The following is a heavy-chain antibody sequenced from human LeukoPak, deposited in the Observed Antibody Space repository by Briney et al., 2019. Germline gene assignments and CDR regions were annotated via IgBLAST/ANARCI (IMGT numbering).Heavy chain of an antibody. D-gene: IGHD4-17*01. CDR2: INHSGST. CDR1: GGSFSGYY. CDR3: ASLPVTTSIKRGSVGIKLRDY. V-gene: IGHV4-34*01. J-gene: IGHJ4*02. Sequence: SETLSLTCAVYGGSFSGYYWSWIRQPPGKGLEWIGEINHSGSTNYNPSLKSRVTISVDTSKNQVSLKLSSVTAADTAVYYCASLPVTTSIKRGSVGIKLRDYWGQGTLVTVSS.